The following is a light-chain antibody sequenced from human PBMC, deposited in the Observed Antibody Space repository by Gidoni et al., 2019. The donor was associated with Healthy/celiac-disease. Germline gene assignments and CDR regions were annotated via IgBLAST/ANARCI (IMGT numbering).Light chain of an antibody. Sequence: EIVMTQSPATLSVSPGERATLSCSASQSVSSYLAWYQQKPGQAPRLLIYVASTRATGIPARFSGSGSGTEFTLTISSLQSEDFAVYYCQQDNNWPPLTFGGGTKVEIK. CDR2: VAS. CDR3: QQDNNWPPLT. J-gene: IGKJ4*01. CDR1: QSVSSY. V-gene: IGKV3-15*01.